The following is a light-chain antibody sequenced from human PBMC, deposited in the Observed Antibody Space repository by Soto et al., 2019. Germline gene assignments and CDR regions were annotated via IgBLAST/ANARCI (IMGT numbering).Light chain of an antibody. V-gene: IGKV3-20*01. CDR3: QQYGNSPWA. CDR2: AAS. Sequence: ETVLTQSPGTLSLSPGERATLSCRASQTVSNRYVAWYQHKPGQAPRVLIYAASSRTPGIPDRFSGSGSGTEFTLTISRLEPEDFAVYYCQQYGNSPWALGQGTKVDIK. J-gene: IGKJ1*01. CDR1: QTVSNRY.